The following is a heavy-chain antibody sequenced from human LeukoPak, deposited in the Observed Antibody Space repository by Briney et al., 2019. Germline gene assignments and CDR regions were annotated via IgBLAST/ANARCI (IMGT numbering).Heavy chain of an antibody. CDR2: INPIFGTA. Sequence: SVKVSCKASGYTFTGYDMHWVRQAPGQGLEWMGGINPIFGTANYAQKFQGRVTITADESTSTAYMELSSLRSEDTAVYYCAREDGGYGDYGISPDAFDIWGQGTMVTVSS. D-gene: IGHD4-17*01. J-gene: IGHJ3*02. CDR3: AREDGGYGDYGISPDAFDI. V-gene: IGHV1-69*13. CDR1: GYTFTGYD.